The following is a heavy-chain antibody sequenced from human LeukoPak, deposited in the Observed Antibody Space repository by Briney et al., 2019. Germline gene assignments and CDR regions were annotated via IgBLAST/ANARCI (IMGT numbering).Heavy chain of an antibody. V-gene: IGHV3-30-3*01. Sequence: PGGSLRLSCAASGFSFSSYAMHWVRQAPGKGLEWVAVISYDGSNKYYADSVKGRFTISRDNSKNTLYLQMNSLRAEDTAVYYCARAGGSYWGAFDYWGQGTLVTVSS. CDR1: GFSFSSYA. D-gene: IGHD1-26*01. CDR3: ARAGGSYWGAFDY. J-gene: IGHJ4*02. CDR2: ISYDGSNK.